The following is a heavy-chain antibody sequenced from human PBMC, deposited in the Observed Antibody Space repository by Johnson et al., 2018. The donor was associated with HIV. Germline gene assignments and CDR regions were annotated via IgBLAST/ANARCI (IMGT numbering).Heavy chain of an antibody. D-gene: IGHD4-17*01. CDR1: GFTFSSYA. V-gene: IGHV3-30*14. CDR2: ISYDGSNK. Sequence: QVQLVESGGGVVQPGGSLRLSCAASGFTFSSYAMHWVRQAPGKGLEWVAVISYDGSNKYYADSVKGRFTISRENAKNSLFLQMNNLRAGDTAVYYCARARATTGAFDIWGQGTLVTVSS. CDR3: ARARATTGAFDI. J-gene: IGHJ3*02.